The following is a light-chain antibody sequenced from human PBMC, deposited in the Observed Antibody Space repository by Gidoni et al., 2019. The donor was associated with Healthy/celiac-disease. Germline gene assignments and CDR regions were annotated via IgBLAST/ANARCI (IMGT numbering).Light chain of an antibody. CDR1: ALPKKY. Sequence: SYELTQPPAVSVSPGQTARITCPGDALPKKYAYWYQQKSGQATVLVIYEDSKRPSGIPERFSGSSSGTMATLTISGAQVEDEADYYCYSTDSSGNHGVFGGGTKLTVL. V-gene: IGLV3-10*01. J-gene: IGLJ2*01. CDR2: EDS. CDR3: YSTDSSGNHGV.